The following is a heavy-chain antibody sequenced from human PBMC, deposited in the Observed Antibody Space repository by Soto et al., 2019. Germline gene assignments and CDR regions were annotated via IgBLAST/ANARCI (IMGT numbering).Heavy chain of an antibody. CDR3: ERQENYDSSGYYYPGAFDI. Sequence: GESLKISCKGSGYSFTSYLVGWVRPMPGKGVEWMGIIYPGDSDTRYSPSFQGQVPISADKSISTAYLQGSSLKASDTTMYYGERQENYDSSGYYYPGAFDIWGQGTMVTVSS. CDR2: IYPGDSDT. V-gene: IGHV5-51*01. J-gene: IGHJ3*02. D-gene: IGHD3-22*01. CDR1: GYSFTSYL.